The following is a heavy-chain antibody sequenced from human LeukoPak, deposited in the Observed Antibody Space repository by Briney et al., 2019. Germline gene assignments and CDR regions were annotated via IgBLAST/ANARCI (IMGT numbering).Heavy chain of an antibody. CDR2: IYYSGST. D-gene: IGHD6-13*01. CDR3: ARGASSRFEH. Sequence: SETLSLTCTVSGGSISSSSYYWGWIRQPPGKGLEWIGSIYYSGSTYYNPSLKSRVTISEDTFKNQFSLKLSSVTAADTAVYYCARGASSRFEHWGQGTLVTVSS. V-gene: IGHV4-39*07. CDR1: GGSISSSSYY. J-gene: IGHJ4*02.